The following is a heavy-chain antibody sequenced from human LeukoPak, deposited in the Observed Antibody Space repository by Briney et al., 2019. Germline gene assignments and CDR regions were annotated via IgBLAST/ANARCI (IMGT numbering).Heavy chain of an antibody. CDR1: GYTFTGYY. V-gene: IGHV1-2*02. CDR3: AIGTKRGYNSAYFDY. CDR2: INPNSGGT. D-gene: IGHD6-19*01. Sequence: ASVKVSCKASGYTFTGYYMHWVRQAPGQGLEWMGWINPNSGGTNYAQKFQGRVTMTRDTSISTAYMELSRLRSDDTAVYYCAIGTKRGYNSAYFDYWGQGTLVTVSS. J-gene: IGHJ4*02.